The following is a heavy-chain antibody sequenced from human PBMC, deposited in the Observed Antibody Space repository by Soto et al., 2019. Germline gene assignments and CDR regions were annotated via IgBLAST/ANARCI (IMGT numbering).Heavy chain of an antibody. CDR2: ISGSDSST. V-gene: IGHV3-23*01. J-gene: IGHJ6*02. CDR1: GFSFSSYA. Sequence: EVQLLASGGGLVQPGGSLRLSCAASGFSFSSYAMNWVRQAPGKGLECVSVISGSDSSTYYADSVEGRFTISRDNSKNTLYLQMNSLRAEDTAVYYCARVLCGSSSCHYYFYGMDVWGQGTTVTVSS. D-gene: IGHD6-6*01. CDR3: ARVLCGSSSCHYYFYGMDV.